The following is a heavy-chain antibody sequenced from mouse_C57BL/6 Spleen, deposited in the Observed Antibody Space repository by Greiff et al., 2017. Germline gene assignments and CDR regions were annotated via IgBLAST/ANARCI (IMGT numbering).Heavy chain of an antibody. Sequence: VQLQQSGAELARPGASVKLSCKASGYTFTSYGISWVKQRTGQGLEWIGEIYPRSGNTYYNEKFKGKATLTADKSSSTAYMELRSLTSEDSAVYFCASTPMGLGRDDWGQGTTLTVSS. CDR1: GYTFTSYG. CDR3: ASTPMGLGRDD. D-gene: IGHD4-1*01. V-gene: IGHV1-81*01. J-gene: IGHJ2*01. CDR2: IYPRSGNT.